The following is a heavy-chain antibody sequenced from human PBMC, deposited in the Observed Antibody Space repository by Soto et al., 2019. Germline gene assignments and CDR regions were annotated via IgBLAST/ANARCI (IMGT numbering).Heavy chain of an antibody. CDR1: GFTFSSYW. Sequence: GGSLRLSCAASGFTFSSYWMSWVRQAPGKGLEWVANIKQDGSEKYYVDSVKGRITISRDNAKNSLYLQMNSLRAEDTVVYYCAFGGVHDYGDYFDYWGQGTLVTVSS. CDR2: IKQDGSEK. D-gene: IGHD4-17*01. CDR3: AFGGVHDYGDYFDY. J-gene: IGHJ4*02. V-gene: IGHV3-7*05.